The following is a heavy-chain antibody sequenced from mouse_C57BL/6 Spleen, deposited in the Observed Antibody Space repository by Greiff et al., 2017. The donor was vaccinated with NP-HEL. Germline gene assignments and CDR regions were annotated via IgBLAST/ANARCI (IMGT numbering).Heavy chain of an antibody. CDR3: ARRGGAY. CDR2: INPNNGGT. Sequence: VHVKQSGPELVKPGASVKIPCKASGYTFTDYNMDWVKQSHGKSLEWIGDINPNNGGTIYNQKFKGKATLTVDKSSSTAYMELRSLTSEDTAVYYGARRGGAYWGQGTLVTVSA. J-gene: IGHJ3*01. CDR1: GYTFTDYN. V-gene: IGHV1-18*01.